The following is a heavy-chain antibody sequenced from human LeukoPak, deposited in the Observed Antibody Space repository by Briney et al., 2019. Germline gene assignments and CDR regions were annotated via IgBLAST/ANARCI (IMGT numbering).Heavy chain of an antibody. V-gene: IGHV3-30*02. CDR3: AKNGGNSLLYHFDY. CDR2: IRYDGSNK. CDR1: GFTFSSYG. Sequence: GGSLRLSCAASGFTFSSYGMHWVRQAPGKGLEWVAFIRYDGSNKYYADPVKGRFTISRDNSKNTLYLQMNSLRAEDTAVYYCAKNGGNSLLYHFDYWGQGTLVTVSS. D-gene: IGHD4-23*01. J-gene: IGHJ4*02.